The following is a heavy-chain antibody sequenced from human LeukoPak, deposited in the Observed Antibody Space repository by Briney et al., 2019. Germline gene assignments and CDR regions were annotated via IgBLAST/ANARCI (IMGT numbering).Heavy chain of an antibody. CDR1: GFTFSSYA. D-gene: IGHD2-2*01. Sequence: GGSLRLSCAASGFTFSSYAMSWVRQAPGKGLEWVSAISGSGGSTYYADSVKGRFTISRDNSKNTLYLQMNSLRAEDTAVYYCAIALDSSSSRYQAFEEWGQGALVTVSS. V-gene: IGHV3-23*01. J-gene: IGHJ4*02. CDR3: AIALDSSSSRYQAFEE. CDR2: ISGSGGST.